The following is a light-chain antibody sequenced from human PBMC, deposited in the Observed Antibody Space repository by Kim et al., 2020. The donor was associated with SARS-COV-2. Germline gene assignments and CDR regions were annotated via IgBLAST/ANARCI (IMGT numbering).Light chain of an antibody. V-gene: IGLV2-23*02. CDR1: SSDVGGYNL. J-gene: IGLJ1*01. CDR2: EVN. Sequence: GQAITISCTGTSSDVGGYNLVSWYQQHPGQVPKLMIYEVNKRPSGVSDLFSGSRSGNTASLTISGLQTEDEADYFCCSYVSDITYVFGSGTKVTVL. CDR3: CSYVSDITYV.